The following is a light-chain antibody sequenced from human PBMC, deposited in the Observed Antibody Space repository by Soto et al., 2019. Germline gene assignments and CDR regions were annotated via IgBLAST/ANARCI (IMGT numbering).Light chain of an antibody. CDR3: GTWDSSLSAVV. V-gene: IGLV1-51*01. CDR2: DNN. CDR1: SSNIGNNY. J-gene: IGLJ3*02. Sequence: QAVVTQPPSVSAAPGQKVTISCSGSSSNIGNNYVSWYQQLPGTAPKLLIYDNNNRASGIPDRFSGSKSATSATLGITGLQTGDEADYYCGTWDSSLSAVVFGGGTKVTVL.